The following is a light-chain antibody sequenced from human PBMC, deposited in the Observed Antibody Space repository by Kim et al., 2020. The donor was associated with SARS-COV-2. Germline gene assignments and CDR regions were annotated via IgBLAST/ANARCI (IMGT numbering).Light chain of an antibody. CDR1: SGDIGDYNS. CDR3: SSYTITNTRV. Sequence: GQSITISCTGTSGDIGDYNSVAWYQHHPDKAPKLIIYDVRNRPSGVSNRFSGPRSGNTASLTISGLQAEDEADYYCSSYTITNTRVFGGGTKVTVL. V-gene: IGLV2-14*03. J-gene: IGLJ3*02. CDR2: DVR.